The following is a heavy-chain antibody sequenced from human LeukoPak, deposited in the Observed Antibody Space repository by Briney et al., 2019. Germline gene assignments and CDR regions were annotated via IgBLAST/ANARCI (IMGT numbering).Heavy chain of an antibody. V-gene: IGHV4-4*07. CDR1: GDSISYFY. D-gene: IGHD5-12*01. Sequence: SETLSLTCSVSGDSISYFYWSWIRQAAGKGLEWIGRVSSSGSTDYNASLKSRVTMSVDTSKNQLSLKVISVTAADTAVYYCARAKLYVDIVATITGNPHHDAFDIWGKGTTVTISS. J-gene: IGHJ3*02. CDR3: ARAKLYVDIVATITGNPHHDAFDI. CDR2: VSSSGST.